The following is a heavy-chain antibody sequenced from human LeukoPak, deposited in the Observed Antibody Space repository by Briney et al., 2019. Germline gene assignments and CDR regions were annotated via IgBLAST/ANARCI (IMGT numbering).Heavy chain of an antibody. CDR3: TTDLGLGNYYLFHF. Sequence: SGGSLTLSCAASGFTFSNAWMGWVRQAPGKGLEWVGRIKSKTDGGTSEYAAPVKGRFSISRDESKKTVYLQMYSLKTEDTPVYYCTTDLGLGNYYLFHFWGQGNLVTASS. D-gene: IGHD1-7*01. V-gene: IGHV3-15*01. J-gene: IGHJ5*01. CDR2: IKSKTDGGTS. CDR1: GFTFSNAW.